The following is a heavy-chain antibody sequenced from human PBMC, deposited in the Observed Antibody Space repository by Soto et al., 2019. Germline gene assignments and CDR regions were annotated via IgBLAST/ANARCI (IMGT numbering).Heavy chain of an antibody. CDR3: ARVRHGSGSHPFDY. Sequence: PSETLSLTCAVSGGSISSCGYSWSWIRQPPGKGLEWIGYIYHSGSTYYNPSLKSRVTISVDRSKNQFSLKLSSVTAADTAVYYCARVRHGSGSHPFDYWGQGTLVTVSS. D-gene: IGHD3-10*01. J-gene: IGHJ4*02. V-gene: IGHV4-30-2*01. CDR1: GGSISSCGYS. CDR2: IYHSGST.